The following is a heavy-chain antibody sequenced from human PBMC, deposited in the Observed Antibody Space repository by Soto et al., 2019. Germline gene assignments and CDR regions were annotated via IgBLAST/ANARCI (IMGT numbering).Heavy chain of an antibody. CDR1: GFTFSSYG. CDR3: ARDVYGGFAYYFDY. V-gene: IGHV3-33*01. CDR2: IWYDGSNK. Sequence: QVQLVESGGGVVQPGRSLRLSCAASGFTFSSYGMHWVRQAPGKGLEWVAVIWYDGSNKYYADSVKGRFTISRDNSKNTLYLQMNSLRAEDTAVYYCARDVYGGFAYYFDYWGQGTLVTVSS. J-gene: IGHJ4*02. D-gene: IGHD4-17*01.